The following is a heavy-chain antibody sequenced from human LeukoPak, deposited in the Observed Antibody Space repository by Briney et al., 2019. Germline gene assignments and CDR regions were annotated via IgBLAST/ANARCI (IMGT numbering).Heavy chain of an antibody. V-gene: IGHV3-43*02. Sequence: GGSLRLSCAASGFTFDDYAMHWVRQAPGKGLEWVSLISGDGGSTYYADSVKGRFTISRDNSKNSLYLQMNGLRTEDTALYYCAKDENSGYPLDYWGQGTLVTVSS. J-gene: IGHJ4*02. CDR2: ISGDGGST. CDR1: GFTFDDYA. D-gene: IGHD3-22*01. CDR3: AKDENSGYPLDY.